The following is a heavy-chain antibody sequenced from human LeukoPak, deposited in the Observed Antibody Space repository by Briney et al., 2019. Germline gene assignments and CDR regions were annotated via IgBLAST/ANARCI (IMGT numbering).Heavy chain of an antibody. D-gene: IGHD2-8*02. CDR2: IPSIGSAI. J-gene: IGHJ4*03. V-gene: IGHV3-48*03. CDR3: ARDSAECTGGHCYLVN. Sequence: PGGSLRLFSPDTALSLRTYEMNSYRQAPGKGLEWASYIPSIGSAIYLAASVQVRFTISRDNAKNPLYLEMNSLRAEDTAVYYCARDSAECTGGHCYLVNWGQGTLVTVSS. CDR1: ALSLRTYE.